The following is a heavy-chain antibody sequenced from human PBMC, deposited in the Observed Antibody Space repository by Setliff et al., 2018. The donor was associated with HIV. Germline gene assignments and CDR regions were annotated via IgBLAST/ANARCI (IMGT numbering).Heavy chain of an antibody. J-gene: IGHJ3*02. Sequence: LSLTCAVYGGSLRNSYWTWIRQTPGKRLEWLGEVDHSGSANYNPSLKTRIAISTDTSKNQFSLKLTSVTAADTAVYYCARGRIRTTMVVVIRSGALDIWGQGTMVT. CDR1: GGSLRNSY. CDR3: ARGRIRTTMVVVIRSGALDI. V-gene: IGHV4-34*01. D-gene: IGHD3-22*01. CDR2: VDHSGSA.